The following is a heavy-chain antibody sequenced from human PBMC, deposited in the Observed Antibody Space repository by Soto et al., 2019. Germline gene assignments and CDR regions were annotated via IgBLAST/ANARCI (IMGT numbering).Heavy chain of an antibody. D-gene: IGHD3-9*01. CDR2: ISSSSYT. Sequence: PGGSLRLSCAASGFTFSDYYMSWIRQAPGKGLEWVSYISSSSYTNYADSVKGRFTISRDNAKNSLYLQMNSLRAEDTAVYYCARDGLRYFDWLPRNWFDPWGQGTLVTVSS. CDR3: ARDGLRYFDWLPRNWFDP. CDR1: GFTFSDYY. V-gene: IGHV3-11*06. J-gene: IGHJ5*02.